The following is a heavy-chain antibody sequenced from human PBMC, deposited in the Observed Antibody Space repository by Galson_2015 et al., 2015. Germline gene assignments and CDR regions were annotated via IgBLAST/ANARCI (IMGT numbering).Heavy chain of an antibody. CDR3: ARLKVFGYYMDV. J-gene: IGHJ6*03. V-gene: IGHV4-39*01. D-gene: IGHD1-14*01. Sequence: SETLSLTCTVSGGSISSSSYYWGWIRQPPGKGLEWIGSIYYSGSTYYNPSLKSRVTISVDTSKNQFSLKLSSVTAADTAVFYCARLKVFGYYMDVWGKGTTVTVSS. CDR1: GGSISSSSYY. CDR2: IYYSGST.